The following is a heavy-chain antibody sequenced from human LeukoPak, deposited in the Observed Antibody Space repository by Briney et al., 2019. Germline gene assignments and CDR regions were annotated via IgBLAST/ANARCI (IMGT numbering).Heavy chain of an antibody. CDR2: IIPIFGTA. CDR1: GGTFSSYA. CDR3: ARESLRRYYDSSGYYIDY. Sequence: GASVKVSCKASGGTFSSYAISWVRQAPGQGLEWMGGIIPIFGTANYAQKFQGRVTITADESTSTAYMELSSVRSEDTAVYYCARESLRRYYDSSGYYIDYWGQGTLVTVSS. V-gene: IGHV1-69*13. D-gene: IGHD3-22*01. J-gene: IGHJ4*02.